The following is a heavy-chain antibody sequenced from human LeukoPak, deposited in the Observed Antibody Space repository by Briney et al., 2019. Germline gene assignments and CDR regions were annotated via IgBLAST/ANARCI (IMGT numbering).Heavy chain of an antibody. V-gene: IGHV1-18*01. CDR3: ARDNSVRDEAWWFNP. CDR1: GYTFTSYG. D-gene: IGHD5-24*01. Sequence: ASVKVSCKASGYTFTSYGISWVRQAPGQGLEWMGWISAYNGNTNYAQKLQGRVTMTTDTSTSTAYMELRSLRSDDTAVYYCARDNSVRDEAWWFNPWGPGTLVTVSS. CDR2: ISAYNGNT. J-gene: IGHJ5*02.